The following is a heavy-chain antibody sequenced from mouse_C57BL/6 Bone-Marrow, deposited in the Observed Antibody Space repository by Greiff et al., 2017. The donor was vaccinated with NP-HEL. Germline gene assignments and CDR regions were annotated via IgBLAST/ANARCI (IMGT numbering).Heavy chain of an antibody. CDR2: IDPSDSYT. CDR1: GYTFTSYW. V-gene: IGHV1-50*01. Sequence: VQLQQPGAELVKPGASVKLSCKASGYTFTSYWMQWVKQRPGQGLEWIGEIDPSDSYTNYNQKFKGKATLTVDTSSSTAYMQLSSLTSEDSAVYYCARDGAILLRYPDPYAMDYWGQGTSVTVSS. CDR3: ARDGAILLRYPDPYAMDY. D-gene: IGHD1-1*01. J-gene: IGHJ4*01.